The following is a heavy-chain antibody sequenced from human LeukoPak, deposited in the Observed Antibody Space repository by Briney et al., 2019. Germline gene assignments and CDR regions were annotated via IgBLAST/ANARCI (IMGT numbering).Heavy chain of an antibody. J-gene: IGHJ4*02. D-gene: IGHD6-19*01. CDR3: ARGQWLPKYYFDC. CDR1: GFTFSSYG. V-gene: IGHV3-30*02. Sequence: PGGSLRLSCAASGFTFSSYGMHWVRQAPGKGLEWVAFIRYDGSNKYYADSVKGRFTISRDNSKNTLYLQMNSLRAEDTAVYYCARGQWLPKYYFDCWGQGTLVTVSS. CDR2: IRYDGSNK.